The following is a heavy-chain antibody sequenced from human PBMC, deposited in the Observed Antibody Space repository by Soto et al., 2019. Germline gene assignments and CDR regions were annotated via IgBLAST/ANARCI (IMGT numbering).Heavy chain of an antibody. V-gene: IGHV5-10-1*01. CDR2: IDPRDSWI. Sequence: PGESLKISCKGSGYDFSNSYINWVRQMPGKGLEWVGRIDPRDSWINYSPSVQGHVTISADKSINTAYLQWSSLEASDTATYYCAKQGRLTLFYYGMDVWGQGTTVTVS. J-gene: IGHJ6*02. CDR3: AKQGRLTLFYYGMDV. CDR1: GYDFSNSY. D-gene: IGHD3-9*01.